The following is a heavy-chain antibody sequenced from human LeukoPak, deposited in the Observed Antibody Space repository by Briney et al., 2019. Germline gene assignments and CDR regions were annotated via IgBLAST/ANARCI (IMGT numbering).Heavy chain of an antibody. CDR2: FDPEDGET. V-gene: IGHV1-24*01. D-gene: IGHD1-26*01. J-gene: IGHJ4*02. CDR1: GYTLTELS. Sequence: ASVKVSCKVSGYTLTELSMHWVRQAPGKGLEWMGGFDPEDGETIYAQKFQGRVTMTRDTSISTAYMELSRLRSDDTAVYYCAREIVGATDFGYWGQGTLVTVSS. CDR3: AREIVGATDFGY.